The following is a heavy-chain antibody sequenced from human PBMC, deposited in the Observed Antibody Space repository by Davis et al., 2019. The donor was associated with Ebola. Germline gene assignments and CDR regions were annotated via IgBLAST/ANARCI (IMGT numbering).Heavy chain of an antibody. V-gene: IGHV6-1*01. Sequence: SQTLSLTCAISGDSVPSHNAAWNWIRQSPSRGLEWLGRTYYRSKWNNYYAVSVQSRITINPDTSKNQFSLHLNSVTPEDTAVYYCARHPPGIGSGADFDAWGQGTLVTVSS. CDR2: TYYRSKWNN. CDR1: GDSVPSHNAA. D-gene: IGHD1-26*01. CDR3: ARHPPGIGSGADFDA. J-gene: IGHJ5*02.